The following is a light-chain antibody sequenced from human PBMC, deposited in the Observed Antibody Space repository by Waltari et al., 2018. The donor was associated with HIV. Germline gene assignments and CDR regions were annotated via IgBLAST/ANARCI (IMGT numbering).Light chain of an antibody. CDR1: ASHIGGTT. CDR3: ATWDDGLSGWV. J-gene: IGLJ3*02. Sequence: QPVVTQPPSASGTPGPRVTMSCSGSASHIGGTTVNWYQHLPQTAPKLLIYNNDERPSGVPDRFSASKTGTSASLDISGLQSEDEADYFCATWDDGLSGWVFGGGTKLTVL. CDR2: NND. V-gene: IGLV1-44*01.